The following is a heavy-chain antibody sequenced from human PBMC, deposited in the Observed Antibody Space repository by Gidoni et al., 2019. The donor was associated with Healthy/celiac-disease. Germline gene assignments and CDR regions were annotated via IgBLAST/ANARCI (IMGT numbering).Heavy chain of an antibody. CDR2: INHSGST. CDR3: ARGRLRGYCSSTSCRNRFDY. CDR1: GGSFSGYY. V-gene: IGHV4-34*01. D-gene: IGHD2-2*01. Sequence: QVQLQQWGAGLLKPSETLSLTCAVYGGSFSGYYWSWIRQPPGKGLEWIGEINHSGSTNYNPSLKSRVTISVDTSKNQFSLKLSSVTAADTAVYYCARGRLRGYCSSTSCRNRFDYWGQGTLVTVSS. J-gene: IGHJ4*02.